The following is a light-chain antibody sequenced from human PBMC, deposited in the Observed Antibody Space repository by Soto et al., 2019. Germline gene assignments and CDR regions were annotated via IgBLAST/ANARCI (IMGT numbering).Light chain of an antibody. V-gene: IGKV1-9*01. J-gene: IGKJ4*01. Sequence: DMQVTQSPSFLSSSVGDRVTITCLASQGINTYLAWYQQKLGKAPKVLIYDASKLHSGVPSRFSGSGSGTEFTLTISSLQPEDFATYFCQQLNTYSSFGGGTKVDIK. CDR1: QGINTY. CDR3: QQLNTYSS. CDR2: DAS.